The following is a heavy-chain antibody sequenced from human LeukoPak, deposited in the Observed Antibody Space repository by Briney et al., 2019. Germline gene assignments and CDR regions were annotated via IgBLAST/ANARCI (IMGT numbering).Heavy chain of an antibody. V-gene: IGHV4-38-2*02. CDR2: INHSGST. D-gene: IGHD3-10*01. Sequence: SETLSLTCTVSGYSISSGYYWSWIRQPPGKGLEWIGEINHSGSTNYNPSLKSRVTISVDTSKNQFSLKLSSVTAADTAVYYCAREFMAWGQGTMVTVSS. CDR3: AREFMA. CDR1: GYSISSGYY. J-gene: IGHJ3*01.